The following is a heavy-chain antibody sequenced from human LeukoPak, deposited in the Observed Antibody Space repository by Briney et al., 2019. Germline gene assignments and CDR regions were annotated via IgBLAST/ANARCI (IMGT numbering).Heavy chain of an antibody. Sequence: PGRSLRLSCAASGFTFSSYGMHWVRQAPGKGLEWVAVISYDGSNKYYADSVKGRFTISRDNSKNTLYLQMNSLRAEDTAVYYCAKDPPYYGSGCYVDYWGQGTLVTVSS. V-gene: IGHV3-30*18. J-gene: IGHJ4*02. CDR2: ISYDGSNK. CDR1: GFTFSSYG. CDR3: AKDPPYYGSGCYVDY. D-gene: IGHD3-10*01.